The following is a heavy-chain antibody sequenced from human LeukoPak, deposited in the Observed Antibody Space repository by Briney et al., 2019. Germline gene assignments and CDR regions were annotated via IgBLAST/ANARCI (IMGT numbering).Heavy chain of an antibody. Sequence: PSETLSLTCAVYGGSFSGYYWSWIRQPPGKGLEWIGEINHSGSTNYNPSLKSRVTISVDTSKNQFSLKLSSVTAADTAVYYCARDFGYSDTAMVHTNWFDPWGQGTLVTVSS. D-gene: IGHD5-18*01. V-gene: IGHV4-34*01. CDR1: GGSFSGYY. CDR2: INHSGST. J-gene: IGHJ5*02. CDR3: ARDFGYSDTAMVHTNWFDP.